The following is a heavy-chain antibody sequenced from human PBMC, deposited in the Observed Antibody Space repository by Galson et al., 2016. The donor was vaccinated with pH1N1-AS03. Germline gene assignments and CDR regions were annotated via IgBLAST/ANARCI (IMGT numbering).Heavy chain of an antibody. V-gene: IGHV3-48*02. CDR1: TFIARSNY. Sequence: SLRLSCAGSTFIARSNYMSWVRQAPGKGLEWVSYINSGSYIIHYADSVKGRFTISRDNAKNSLYLQMDSLRDEDTATYFCARDSNAGGTFDYWGRGAMVTVSS. CDR2: INSGSYII. D-gene: IGHD3-16*01. J-gene: IGHJ4*02. CDR3: ARDSNAGGTFDY.